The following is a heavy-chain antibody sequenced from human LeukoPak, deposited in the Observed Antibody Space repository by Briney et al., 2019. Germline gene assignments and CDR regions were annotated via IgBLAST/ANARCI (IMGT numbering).Heavy chain of an antibody. Sequence: SETLSLTCTVSGYSISSDYYWGWIRQPPGKGLEWIGSIYHSGSTYYNPSLKSRVTISVDTSKNQFSLKLSSVTAADTAVYYCARDHTVRDSSGYYRPQYAFDIWGQGTMVTVSS. CDR2: IYHSGST. CDR3: ARDHTVRDSSGYYRPQYAFDI. V-gene: IGHV4-38-2*02. J-gene: IGHJ3*02. D-gene: IGHD3-22*01. CDR1: GYSISSDYY.